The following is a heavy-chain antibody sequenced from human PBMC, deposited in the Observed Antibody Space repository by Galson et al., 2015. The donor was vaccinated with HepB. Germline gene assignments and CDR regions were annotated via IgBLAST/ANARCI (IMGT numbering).Heavy chain of an antibody. J-gene: IGHJ4*02. CDR3: AGDGEQLIPTAY. Sequence: SVKVSCKASDHTFSTYGITWVRQAPGQGLEWMGWISPEKGNTIYAQKLQGRVTLTTDTSTRTAYLELRSLRSDGTAVYYCAGDGEQLIPTAYWGQGTQVTVSS. CDR2: ISPEKGNT. V-gene: IGHV1-18*01. D-gene: IGHD6-13*01. CDR1: DHTFSTYG.